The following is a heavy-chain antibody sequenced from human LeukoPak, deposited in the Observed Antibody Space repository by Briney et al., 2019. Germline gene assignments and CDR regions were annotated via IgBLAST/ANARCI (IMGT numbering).Heavy chain of an antibody. CDR1: GGSFSGYY. CDR3: ARPLANWGSYSAFDI. D-gene: IGHD7-27*01. Sequence: ASETLSLTCAVYGGSFSGYYWSWIRQPPGKGLEWIGEINHSGSTNYNPSLKSRVTISVDTSKNQFSLKLSSVAAADTAVYYCARPLANWGSYSAFDIWGQGTMVTVSS. J-gene: IGHJ3*02. V-gene: IGHV4-34*01. CDR2: INHSGST.